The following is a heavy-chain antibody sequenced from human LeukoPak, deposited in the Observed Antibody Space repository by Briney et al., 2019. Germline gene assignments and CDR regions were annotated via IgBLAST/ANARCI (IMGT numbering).Heavy chain of an antibody. J-gene: IGHJ5*02. Sequence: SETLSLTCTVSGGSISSYYWSWIRQPPGKGLDWIGYIYYSGSTNYNPSLKSRVTISVDTSKNQFSLKLSSVTAADTAVYYCARHNYGSGRNWFDPWGQGTLVTVSS. CDR1: GGSISSYY. V-gene: IGHV4-59*08. CDR3: ARHNYGSGRNWFDP. CDR2: IYYSGST. D-gene: IGHD3-10*01.